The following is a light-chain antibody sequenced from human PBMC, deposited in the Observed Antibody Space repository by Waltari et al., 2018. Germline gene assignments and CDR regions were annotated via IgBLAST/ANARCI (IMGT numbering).Light chain of an antibody. CDR3: MIWHNNAWV. J-gene: IGLJ3*02. Sequence: QAVLTQPSSLSASPGASASLTCPLRSGINVAPYSIYWYQQKPGSPPQYLLRHRSDSDKQQGSGVPSRFSGSKAASANVAILVISGLQSEDEADYYCMIWHNNAWVFGGGTRLTVL. CDR1: SGINVAPYS. V-gene: IGLV5-45*03. CDR2: HRSDSDK.